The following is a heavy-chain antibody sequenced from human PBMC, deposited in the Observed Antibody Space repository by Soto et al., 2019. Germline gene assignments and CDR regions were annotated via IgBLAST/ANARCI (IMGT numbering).Heavy chain of an antibody. CDR2: IIPIFGTA. V-gene: IGHV1-69*12. J-gene: IGHJ6*02. Sequence: QVQLVQSGAEVKKPGSSVKVCCKASGGTFSSYAISWVRQAPGQGLEWMGGIIPIFGTANYAQKFQGRVTITADESTSTAYMELSSLRSEDTAVYYCASHNWGLDYRYYYYGMDVWGQGTTVTVSS. D-gene: IGHD1-1*01. CDR3: ASHNWGLDYRYYYYGMDV. CDR1: GGTFSSYA.